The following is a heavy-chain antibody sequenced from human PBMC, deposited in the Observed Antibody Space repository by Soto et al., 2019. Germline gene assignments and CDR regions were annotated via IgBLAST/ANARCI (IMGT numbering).Heavy chain of an antibody. V-gene: IGHV3-23*01. CDR2: ISGSGGST. CDR3: AKNPGYYYDSTGYHFDY. CDR1: GFTFSSYA. J-gene: IGHJ4*02. D-gene: IGHD3-22*01. Sequence: GGSLRLSCAASGFTFSSYAMNWVRQAPGKGLEWVSGISGSGGSTYYADSVKGRFTISRDNSKNTLYLQMSSLRAEDTAVYYCAKNPGYYYDSTGYHFDYWGQGTLVTVSS.